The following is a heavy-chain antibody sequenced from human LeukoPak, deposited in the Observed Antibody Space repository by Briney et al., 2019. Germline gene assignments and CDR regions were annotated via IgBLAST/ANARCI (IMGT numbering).Heavy chain of an antibody. CDR1: GGTFSSYA. J-gene: IGHJ4*02. V-gene: IGHV1-69*13. CDR2: IIPIFGTA. Sequence: XVKVSCKASGGTFSSYAISWVRQAPGQGLEWMGGIIPIFGTANYAQKFQGRVTITADESTSTAYMELSSLRSEDTAVYYCARPATIFGVVNNLDYWGQGTLVTVSS. D-gene: IGHD3-3*01. CDR3: ARPATIFGVVNNLDY.